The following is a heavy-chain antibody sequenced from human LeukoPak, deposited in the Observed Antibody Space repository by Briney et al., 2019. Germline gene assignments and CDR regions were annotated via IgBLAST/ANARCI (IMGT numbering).Heavy chain of an antibody. V-gene: IGHV3-30*04. CDR2: ISYDGSNK. CDR3: ARARIAAAGPEDYYYYYYMDV. CDR1: GFTFSSYA. J-gene: IGHJ6*03. Sequence: PGGSLRLSCAASGFTFSSYAMHWVRQAPGKGLEWVAVISYDGSNKYYADSVKGRFTISRDNSKNTLYLQMNSLRAEDTAVYYCARARIAAAGPEDYYYYYYMDVWGKGTTVTVSS. D-gene: IGHD6-25*01.